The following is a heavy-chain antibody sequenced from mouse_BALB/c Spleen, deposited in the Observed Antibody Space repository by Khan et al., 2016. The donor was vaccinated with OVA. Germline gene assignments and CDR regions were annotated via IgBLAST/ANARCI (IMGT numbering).Heavy chain of an antibody. Sequence: VQLQESGAEPARPGASVKMSCKASGYTFTTYTMHWVKQRPGQGLEWIGYINPSNGYTNYNQKFKDKSTLTADKSSSTAYMQLSSLTSDYSAVYYCAREGAYYRSDGWFSYWGQGTLVTVSA. D-gene: IGHD2-14*01. V-gene: IGHV1-4*01. CDR1: GYTFTTYT. J-gene: IGHJ3*01. CDR3: AREGAYYRSDGWFSY. CDR2: INPSNGYT.